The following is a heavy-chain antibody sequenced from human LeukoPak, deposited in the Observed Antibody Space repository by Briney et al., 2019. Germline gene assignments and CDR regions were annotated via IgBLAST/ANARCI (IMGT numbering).Heavy chain of an antibody. D-gene: IGHD3-10*01. CDR1: GYSISSGYY. CDR2: IYTDGTT. V-gene: IGHV3-53*01. J-gene: IGHJ4*02. CDR3: AREKGRGVISPYFDC. Sequence: ETLSLTCTVSGYSISSGYYWAWIRQPPGKGLEWVSVIYTDGTTYYEDSVKGRFTISRDNSKNTLSLQMNSLRAEDTAVYYCAREKGRGVISPYFDCWGQGTLVTVSS.